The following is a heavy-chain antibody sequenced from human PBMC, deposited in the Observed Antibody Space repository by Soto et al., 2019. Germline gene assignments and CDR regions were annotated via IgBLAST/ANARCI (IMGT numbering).Heavy chain of an antibody. D-gene: IGHD3-3*01. CDR3: ARGVGNDYDFWSGYWIHTLMDV. Sequence: GGSLRLSCAASGFTFSSYSMNWVRQAPGKGLEWVSSISSSSSYIYYADSVKGRFTISRDNAKNSLYLQMNSLRAEDTAVYYCARGVGNDYDFWSGYWIHTLMDVWGQGTTVTVAS. CDR2: ISSSSSYI. J-gene: IGHJ6*02. V-gene: IGHV3-21*01. CDR1: GFTFSSYS.